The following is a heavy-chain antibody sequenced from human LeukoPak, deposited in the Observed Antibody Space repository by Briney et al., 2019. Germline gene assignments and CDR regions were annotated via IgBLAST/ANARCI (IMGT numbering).Heavy chain of an antibody. J-gene: IGHJ4*02. CDR2: IYHSGST. CDR3: ARVISGWYYFDY. CDR1: GGSISSGGYY. Sequence: PSQTLSLTCTDSGGSISSGGYYWSWIRQPPGKGLEWIGYIYHSGSTYYNPSLKSRVTISVDRSKNQFSLKLSSVTAADTAVYYCARVISGWYYFDYWGQGTLVTVSS. V-gene: IGHV4-30-2*01. D-gene: IGHD6-19*01.